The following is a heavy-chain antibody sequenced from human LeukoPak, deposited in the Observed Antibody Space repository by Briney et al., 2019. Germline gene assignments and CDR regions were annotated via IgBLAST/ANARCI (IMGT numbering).Heavy chain of an antibody. Sequence: PGGSLRLSCAASGFTFSSYWMTWVRQAPGKGLEWVANIKEDGSEKFYVDSVKGRFTISRDNAKNSVFLQMNSLRGDDTAVYYCARVGATRCVDLWGQGNLVTVSS. CDR1: GFTFSSYW. CDR3: ARVGATRCVDL. CDR2: IKEDGSEK. J-gene: IGHJ4*02. V-gene: IGHV3-7*01. D-gene: IGHD6-6*01.